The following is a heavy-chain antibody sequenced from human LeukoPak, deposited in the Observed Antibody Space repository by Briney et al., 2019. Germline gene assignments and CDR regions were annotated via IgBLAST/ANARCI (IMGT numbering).Heavy chain of an antibody. J-gene: IGHJ4*02. CDR1: GGSISSSSYY. CDR2: IYYSGST. V-gene: IGHV4-39*07. Sequence: PSETLSLTCTVSGGSISSSSYYWGWIRQPPGKGLEWIGSIYYSGSTYYNPSLKSRVTISVDTSKNQFSLKLSSVTAADTAVYYCARFIEHRGIFDYWGQGTLVTVSS. D-gene: IGHD1/OR15-1a*01. CDR3: ARFIEHRGIFDY.